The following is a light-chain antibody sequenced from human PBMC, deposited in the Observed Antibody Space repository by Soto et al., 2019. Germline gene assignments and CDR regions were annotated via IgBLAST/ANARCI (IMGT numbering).Light chain of an antibody. CDR2: RAS. CDR1: QSVSDN. V-gene: IGKV3-15*01. CDR3: QQRSNWPPIT. J-gene: IGKJ5*01. Sequence: EVLMTQSPDTLYVSPGERVTRSCRAGQSVSDNLAWYQQKPGQGPRLLVYRASTRTLGIPARFSGSESGTEFTLTISSLEPEDFAVYYCQQRSNWPPITFGQGTRLEI.